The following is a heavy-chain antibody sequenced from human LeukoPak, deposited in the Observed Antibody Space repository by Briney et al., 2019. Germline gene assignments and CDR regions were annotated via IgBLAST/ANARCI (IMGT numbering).Heavy chain of an antibody. CDR2: ISSSSTTI. Sequence: QPGGSLRLSCAASGFTFSSYSMTWVRQAPGKGLEWVSYISSSSTTIYYADSVKGRFTISRDNAKNSLYLQMNSLRAEDTALYYCGKDYYGSQSHFTPYGMDVWGQGTTVTVSS. J-gene: IGHJ6*02. CDR1: GFTFSSYS. D-gene: IGHD3-10*01. V-gene: IGHV3-48*04. CDR3: GKDYYGSQSHFTPYGMDV.